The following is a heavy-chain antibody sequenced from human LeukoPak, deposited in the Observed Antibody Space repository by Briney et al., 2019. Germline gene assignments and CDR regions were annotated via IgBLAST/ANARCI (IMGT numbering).Heavy chain of an antibody. CDR3: ARGGALYRDS. CDR2: TKEDGSDI. D-gene: IGHD2-2*02. V-gene: IGHV3-7*01. Sequence: PGGSLTLSCVVSGSSLSFYTTSSVRQATGRGLERVAKTKEDGSDIHYVDSVKGRCTIGRDNAMNALCLQVSSLRVDDTAGYYCARGGALYRDSWGQGILVTVSS. J-gene: IGHJ4*02. CDR1: GSSLSFYT.